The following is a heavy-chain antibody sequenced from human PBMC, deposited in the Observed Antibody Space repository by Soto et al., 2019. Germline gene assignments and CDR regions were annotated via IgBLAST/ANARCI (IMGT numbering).Heavy chain of an antibody. Sequence: GGSLRLSCAASGFTFSSYAMSWVRQAPGKGLEWVSAISGSGGSTYYADSVKGRFTISRDISKNTLYLQMNSLRAEDTAVYYCAKVSYSVTTYCENWGQGTPVTVSS. CDR2: ISGSGGST. J-gene: IGHJ4*02. CDR1: GFTFSSYA. CDR3: AKVSYSVTTYCEN. V-gene: IGHV3-23*01. D-gene: IGHD4-17*01.